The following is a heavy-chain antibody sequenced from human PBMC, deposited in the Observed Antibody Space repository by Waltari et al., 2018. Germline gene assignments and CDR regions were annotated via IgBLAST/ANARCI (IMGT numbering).Heavy chain of an antibody. CDR1: GYAISSGYY. Sequence: QVQLQESGPGLVKPSETLSLTCAVAGYAISSGYYWGWLRQPPGKGLEWIGSIYHSGSTYDNPSLKSRVTISVDTSKNQFSLKLSSVTAADTAVYYCARSLTTVVNAFDIWGQGTMVTVSS. V-gene: IGHV4-38-2*01. CDR2: IYHSGST. D-gene: IGHD4-17*01. J-gene: IGHJ3*02. CDR3: ARSLTTVVNAFDI.